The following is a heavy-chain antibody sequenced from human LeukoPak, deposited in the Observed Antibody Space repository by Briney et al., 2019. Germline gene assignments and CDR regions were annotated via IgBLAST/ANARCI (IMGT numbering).Heavy chain of an antibody. Sequence: GGSLRLSCAASGFTVSSNYMSWVRQAPGKGLECVSVIYTGGSTYFADSVKGRFTISRDNSKNTLYLQMNSLRVEDTAVYYCARDRTGTLDYWGQGTLVTVSS. CDR2: IYTGGST. CDR1: GFTVSSNY. V-gene: IGHV3-66*01. CDR3: ARDRTGTLDY. J-gene: IGHJ4*02. D-gene: IGHD1-1*01.